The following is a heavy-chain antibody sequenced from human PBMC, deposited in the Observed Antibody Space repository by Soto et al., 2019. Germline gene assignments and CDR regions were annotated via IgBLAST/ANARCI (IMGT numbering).Heavy chain of an antibody. CDR2: VHHSGST. CDR3: AREGDHPFSLGY. J-gene: IGHJ4*02. D-gene: IGHD3-16*01. Sequence: QVQLQESGPGLVKPSGILSLTCAVSGGSITDKWWSWICQTPGKGLEWIGEVHHSGSTNYSPSLKSRVTMSVDTSKNDFSLKLFSLTAADTAIYYCAREGDHPFSLGYWGQGTLVTVSS. CDR1: GGSITDKW. V-gene: IGHV4-4*02.